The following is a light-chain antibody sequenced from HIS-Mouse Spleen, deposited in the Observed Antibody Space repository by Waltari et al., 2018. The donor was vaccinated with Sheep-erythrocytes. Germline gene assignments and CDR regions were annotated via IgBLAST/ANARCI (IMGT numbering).Light chain of an antibody. CDR2: EVS. J-gene: IGLJ3*02. V-gene: IGLV2-8*01. CDR1: SSAVGGYNY. Sequence: QSALTQPPSASGSPGQSVTISCTRPSSAVGGYNYVSWYQQHPGKAPKPMIYEVSKRPSGVPDRFSGSKSGNTASLTVSGLQAEDEADYYCSSYAGSNNWVFGGGTKLTVL. CDR3: SSYAGSNNWV.